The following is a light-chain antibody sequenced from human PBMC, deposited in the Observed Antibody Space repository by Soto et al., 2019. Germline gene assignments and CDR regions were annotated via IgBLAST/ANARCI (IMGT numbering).Light chain of an antibody. CDR3: QQYGSSPPFT. V-gene: IGKV3-11*01. CDR2: DAS. Sequence: EIVLTQSPATLSLSPGERASLSCRASQTVSTSLAWYQHRPGQPPRLLISDASNRATGIPARFSGSGSGTDFTLTISSLEPEDFAVYYCQQYGSSPPFTFGPGTKVDIK. J-gene: IGKJ3*01. CDR1: QTVSTS.